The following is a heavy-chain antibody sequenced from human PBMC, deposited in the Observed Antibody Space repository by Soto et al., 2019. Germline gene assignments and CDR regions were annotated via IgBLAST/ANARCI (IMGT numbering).Heavy chain of an antibody. CDR3: ARDGGRHSGGIDY. CDR1: GGTFSSYS. V-gene: IGHV1-69*01. J-gene: IGHJ4*02. CDR2: IIPIFGTA. Sequence: QVQLVQSGAEVKKPGSSVKVSCKASGGTFSSYSINWVRQAPGQGLEWMGEIIPIFGTANYAQKFQGRVTITADDSTRTAYMELSSLRSEETAVYYCARDGGRHSGGIDYWGQGTLVTVSS. D-gene: IGHD1-26*01.